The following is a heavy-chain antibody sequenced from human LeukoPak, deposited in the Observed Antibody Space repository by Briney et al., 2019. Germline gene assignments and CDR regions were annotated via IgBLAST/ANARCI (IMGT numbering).Heavy chain of an antibody. V-gene: IGHV1-2*02. D-gene: IGHD3-3*01. Sequence: ASVKVSCKASGYTFTGYYMHGVRQAPGQGLEWMGWINPNSGGTNYAQKFQGRVTMTRNTSISTAYMELSSLRSEDTAVYYCARGDRFLEWLLYTHWGQGTLVTVSS. J-gene: IGHJ4*02. CDR3: ARGDRFLEWLLYTH. CDR1: GYTFTGYY. CDR2: INPNSGGT.